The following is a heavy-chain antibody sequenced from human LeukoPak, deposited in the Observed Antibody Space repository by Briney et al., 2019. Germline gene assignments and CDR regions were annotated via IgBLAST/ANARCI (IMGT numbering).Heavy chain of an antibody. CDR1: GFTFSRYD. V-gene: IGHV3-30*18. CDR2: ISYDGSNK. D-gene: IGHD6-13*01. J-gene: IGHJ4*02. CDR3: AKDREGGSTFFDY. Sequence: GRSLRLSCAASGFTFSRYDMHWIRQAPGKGLEWVAVISYDGSNKYYADSVKGRFTISRDNSKNTLYLQMNGLRAEDTAVYYCAKDREGGSTFFDYWGQGTLVTVSS.